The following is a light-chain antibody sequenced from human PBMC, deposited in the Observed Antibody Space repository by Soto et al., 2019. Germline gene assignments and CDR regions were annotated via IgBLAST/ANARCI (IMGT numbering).Light chain of an antibody. V-gene: IGKV1-5*01. Sequence: DIQMTQSPSTLSASVGDRVTISCRASQPVSQWLAWYQQKGGKAPKLVIYDASRLQSGVPSRFSGGGSATEFTLTIISLQTDDFPTYYCQQYNTYPWTFGQGTKVEI. CDR3: QQYNTYPWT. J-gene: IGKJ1*01. CDR1: QPVSQW. CDR2: DAS.